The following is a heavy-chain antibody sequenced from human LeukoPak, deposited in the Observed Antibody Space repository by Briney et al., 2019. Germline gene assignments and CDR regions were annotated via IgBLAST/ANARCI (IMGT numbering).Heavy chain of an antibody. V-gene: IGHV1-69*06. CDR3: ARGLWFGELLGPYYYYYGMDV. J-gene: IGHJ6*04. CDR1: GGTFSSSA. CDR2: IIPIFGTA. Sequence: ASVKVSSTASGGTFSSSAISWVRQAPGHGLEWMGGIIPIFGTANYAQKFQGRVTITADKSTSTAYMELSSLRAEDTAVYYCARGLWFGELLGPYYYYYGMDVWGKGTTVTVSS. D-gene: IGHD3-10*01.